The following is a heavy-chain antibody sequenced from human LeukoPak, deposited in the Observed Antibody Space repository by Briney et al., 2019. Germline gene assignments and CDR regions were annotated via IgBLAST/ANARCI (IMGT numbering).Heavy chain of an antibody. V-gene: IGHV1-18*01. J-gene: IGHJ6*03. CDR2: ISAYNGNT. Sequence: ASVKASCKASGYTFTSYGISWVRQAPGQGLEWMGWISAYNGNTNYAQKLQGRVTMTTDTSTSTAYMELRSLRSDDTAVYYCAREGTVTNYYYYYYMDVWGKGTTVTVSS. CDR3: AREGTVTNYYYYYYMDV. CDR1: GYTFTSYG. D-gene: IGHD4-17*01.